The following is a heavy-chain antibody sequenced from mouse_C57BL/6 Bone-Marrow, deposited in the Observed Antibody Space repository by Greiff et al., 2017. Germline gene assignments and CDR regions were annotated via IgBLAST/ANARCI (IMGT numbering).Heavy chain of an antibody. J-gene: IGHJ4*01. CDR2: IHPNSGST. CDR1: GYTFTSYW. CDR3: ARSIIYYDYDGLAMGY. V-gene: IGHV1-64*01. D-gene: IGHD2-4*01. Sequence: VQLQQPGAELVKPGASVKLSCKASGYTFTSYWMHWVKQRPGQGLEWIGMIHPNSGSTNYNEKFKSKATLTVDKSSSTAYMQLSSLTSEDSAVYYCARSIIYYDYDGLAMGYWGQGTSVTVSS.